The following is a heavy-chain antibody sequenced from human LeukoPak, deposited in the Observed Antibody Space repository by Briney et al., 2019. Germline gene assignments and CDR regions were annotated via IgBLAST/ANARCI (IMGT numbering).Heavy chain of an antibody. D-gene: IGHD2-2*01. CDR1: GYTFTSYG. CDR3: ARRLGYCSSTSCYVGSYWFDP. V-gene: IGHV1-18*01. J-gene: IGHJ5*02. CDR2: ISAYNGNT. Sequence: ASVEVSCKASGYTFTSYGISWVRQAPGQGLEWMGWISAYNGNTNYAQKLQGRVTMTTDTSTSTAYMELRSLRSDDTAVYYCARRLGYCSSTSCYVGSYWFDPWGQGTLVTVSS.